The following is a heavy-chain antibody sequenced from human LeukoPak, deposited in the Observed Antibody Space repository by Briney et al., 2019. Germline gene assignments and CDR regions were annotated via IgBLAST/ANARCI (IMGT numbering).Heavy chain of an antibody. Sequence: GGSLRLFCAASGFNFQYYWLTLVPPAPGKGLESVSVFSYDGSKTYYADSVKGRSTISRDNPKNTVYLQLNSLTSDDTAVYYCARLPPSVFGVGTGDFDYWGQGTLVTVSS. CDR2: FSYDGSKT. D-gene: IGHD2-8*02. V-gene: IGHV3-30*03. CDR1: GFNFQYYW. J-gene: IGHJ4*02. CDR3: ARLPPSVFGVGTGDFDY.